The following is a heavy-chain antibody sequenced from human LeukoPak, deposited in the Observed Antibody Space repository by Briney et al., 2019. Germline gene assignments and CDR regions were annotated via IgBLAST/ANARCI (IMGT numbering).Heavy chain of an antibody. V-gene: IGHV1-69*13. CDR2: IIPIFGTA. CDR3: ARVADIVVVPAAPASSAFDI. Sequence: ASVKASCKASGGTFSSYAISWVRQAPGQGLEWMGGIIPIFGTANYAQKFQGRVTITADESTSTAYMELSSLRSEDTAVYYCARVADIVVVPAAPASSAFDIWGQGTMVTVSS. CDR1: GGTFSSYA. D-gene: IGHD2-2*01. J-gene: IGHJ3*02.